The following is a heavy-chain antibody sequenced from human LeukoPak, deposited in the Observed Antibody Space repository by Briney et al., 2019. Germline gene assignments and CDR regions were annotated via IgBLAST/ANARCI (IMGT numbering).Heavy chain of an antibody. J-gene: IGHJ4*02. D-gene: IGHD5-18*01. V-gene: IGHV4-59*01. Sequence: SETLSLTCTVSGGSISNYYWSWIRQTPGKGLEWIGFIYYNGNTDYNPSLKSRVTISVDTSKNQFSLKLSSLTAADTAVYYCARSVLGYSYGLHIDYWGQGTLVTVSS. CDR2: IYYNGNT. CDR3: ARSVLGYSYGLHIDY. CDR1: GGSISNYY.